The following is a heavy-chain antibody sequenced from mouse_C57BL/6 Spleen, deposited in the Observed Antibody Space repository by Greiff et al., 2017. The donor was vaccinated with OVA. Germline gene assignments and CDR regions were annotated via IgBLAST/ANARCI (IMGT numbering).Heavy chain of an antibody. Sequence: QVQLKQPGAELVKPGASVKLSCKASGYTFTSYWMHWVKQRPGRGLEWIGRIDPNSGGTKYNEKFKSKATLTVDKPSSTADMQLSSLTSEDSAVYYCARFTTVWYFDVWGTGTTVTVSS. J-gene: IGHJ1*03. V-gene: IGHV1-72*01. D-gene: IGHD1-1*01. CDR3: ARFTTVWYFDV. CDR2: IDPNSGGT. CDR1: GYTFTSYW.